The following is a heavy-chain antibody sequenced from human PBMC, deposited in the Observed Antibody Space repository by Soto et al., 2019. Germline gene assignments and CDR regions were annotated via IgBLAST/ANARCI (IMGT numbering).Heavy chain of an antibody. CDR3: AVESYGDYVRNYYGMDV. D-gene: IGHD4-17*01. V-gene: IGHV3-7*03. Sequence: PGGSLRLSCAASGFTFSSYWMSWVRQAPGKGLEWVANMKQDGSEKYYVDSVKGRFTISRDNAKNSLYLQMNSLRAEDTAVYYCAVESYGDYVRNYYGMDVWGQGTTVTVSS. CDR1: GFTFSSYW. J-gene: IGHJ6*02. CDR2: MKQDGSEK.